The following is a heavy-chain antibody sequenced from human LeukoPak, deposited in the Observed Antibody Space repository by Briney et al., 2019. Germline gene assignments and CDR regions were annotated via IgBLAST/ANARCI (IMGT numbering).Heavy chain of an antibody. D-gene: IGHD1-26*01. CDR3: ARGVGATLTDY. CDR1: GGSISSYY. CDR2: IYYSGST. Sequence: SETLSLTCTVSGGSISSYYWSWIRQPPGKGLEWIGYIYYSGSTNYNPSLKSRVTISVDTSKNQFSLKLSSVTAADTAVYYCARGVGATLTDYWGQGTLVTVSS. V-gene: IGHV4-59*01. J-gene: IGHJ4*02.